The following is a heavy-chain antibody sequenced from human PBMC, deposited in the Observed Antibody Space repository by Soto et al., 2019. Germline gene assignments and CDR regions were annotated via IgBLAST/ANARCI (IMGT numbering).Heavy chain of an antibody. Sequence: QVQLQESGPGLVKPSQTLSLTCTVSGGSISSGGYYWSWIRQHPGKGLEWIGYIYYSGSTYYNPYLKSRVNISVDTSKNQFSLKLSSVTAADTAVYYFARAGSILEWLTLSYYCDYWGQGTLVTVSS. J-gene: IGHJ4*02. CDR1: GGSISSGGYY. CDR2: IYYSGST. V-gene: IGHV4-31*03. D-gene: IGHD3-3*01. CDR3: ARAGSILEWLTLSYYCDY.